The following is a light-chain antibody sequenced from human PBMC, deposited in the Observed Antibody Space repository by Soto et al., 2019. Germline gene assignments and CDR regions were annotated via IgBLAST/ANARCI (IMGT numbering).Light chain of an antibody. Sequence: QSVLTQPPSASETPGQTVSISCSGSNSNIASNTVNWYQHLPGTAPKLLIYYNNQRPSGVPDRFSGSKSGTPASLAISGLQSEDESGYYCAAWDDTLKRYVFGTGTKVTVL. CDR1: NSNIASNT. J-gene: IGLJ1*01. V-gene: IGLV1-44*01. CDR3: AAWDDTLKRYV. CDR2: YNN.